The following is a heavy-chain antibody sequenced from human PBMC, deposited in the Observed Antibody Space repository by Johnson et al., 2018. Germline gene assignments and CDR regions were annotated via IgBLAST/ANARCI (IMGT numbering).Heavy chain of an antibody. J-gene: IGHJ3*02. D-gene: IGHD2-15*01. V-gene: IGHV3-33*01. CDR3: ARGFDINAFDI. CDR2: IWYDGSNK. Sequence: QQVQSGGGVVQPGRSLRLSCAASGFTFSSYGMHWVRQAPGKGLEWVAVIWYDGSNKYYADSVKGRFTISRDNSKNTLYLQMNSLRAEDKAVYYCARGFDINAFDIWGQGTMVTVSS. CDR1: GFTFSSYG.